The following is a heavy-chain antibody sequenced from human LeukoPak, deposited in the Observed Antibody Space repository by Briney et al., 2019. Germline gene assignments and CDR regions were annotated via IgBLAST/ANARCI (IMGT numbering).Heavy chain of an antibody. CDR2: IYHSGST. V-gene: IGHV4-59*01. CDR1: GGSISTYY. Sequence: SETLSPTCTLSGGSISTYYWSWIRQPPGKGLEWIGYIYHSGSTNYNPSLKSRVTISVDTSKNQFSLELSSVTAADTAVYYCARGGGYASPIGYWGQGALVTVSS. D-gene: IGHD5-12*01. CDR3: ARGGGYASPIGY. J-gene: IGHJ4*02.